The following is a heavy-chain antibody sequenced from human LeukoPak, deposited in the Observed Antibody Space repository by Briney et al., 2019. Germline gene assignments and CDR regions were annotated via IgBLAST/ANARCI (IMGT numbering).Heavy chain of an antibody. CDR2: IYYSGST. CDR3: ARDLAGVVNYYYYMDV. CDR1: GGSISSSSYY. J-gene: IGHJ6*03. Sequence: TSSETLSLTGTVSGGSISSSSYYWGWIRQPPGKGLEWIGSIYYSGSTYYNPSLKSRVTISVDTSKNQFSLKLSSVTAADTAVYYCARDLAGVVNYYYYMDVWGKGTTVTVSS. V-gene: IGHV4-39*07. D-gene: IGHD2-15*01.